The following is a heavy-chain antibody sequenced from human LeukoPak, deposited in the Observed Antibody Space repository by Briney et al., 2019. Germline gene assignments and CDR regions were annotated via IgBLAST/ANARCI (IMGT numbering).Heavy chain of an antibody. CDR1: GGSISSHY. V-gene: IGHV4-59*11. CDR2: IYYSGST. Sequence: SETLSLTCTVSGGSISSHYWSWIRQPPGKGLEWIGYIYYSGSTNCNPSLKSRVTISVDTSKNQFSLKLSSVTAADTAVYYCARVSGNYDFWSGYYRNWFDPWGQGTLVTVSS. J-gene: IGHJ5*02. CDR3: ARVSGNYDFWSGYYRNWFDP. D-gene: IGHD3-3*01.